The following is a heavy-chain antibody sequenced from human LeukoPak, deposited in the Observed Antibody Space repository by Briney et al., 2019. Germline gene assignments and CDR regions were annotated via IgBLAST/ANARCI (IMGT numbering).Heavy chain of an antibody. CDR3: ARDKENAFDI. CDR1: GFTFSSYS. CDR2: ISSSSSYI. V-gene: IGHV3-21*04. Sequence: GGSLRLSCAASGFTFSSYSMNWVRQAPGKGLEWVSSISSSSSYIYYADSVKGRFTISRDNAKNSLYLQMDSLRAEDTAVYYCARDKENAFDIWGQGTMVTVSS. J-gene: IGHJ3*02.